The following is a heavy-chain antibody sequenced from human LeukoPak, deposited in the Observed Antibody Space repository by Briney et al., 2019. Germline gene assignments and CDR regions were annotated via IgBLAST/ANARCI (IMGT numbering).Heavy chain of an antibody. J-gene: IGHJ5*02. V-gene: IGHV4-39*07. D-gene: IGHD3-22*01. CDR2: IYYSGST. CDR1: GGSISSSSYY. CDR3: ARSLVVVIDNWFDP. Sequence: PSETLSLTCTVSGGSISSSSYYWGWIRQPPGKGLEWIGSIYYSGSTYYNSSLKSRVTISVDTSKNQFSLKLSSVTAADTAVYYCARSLVVVIDNWFDPWGQGTLVTVSS.